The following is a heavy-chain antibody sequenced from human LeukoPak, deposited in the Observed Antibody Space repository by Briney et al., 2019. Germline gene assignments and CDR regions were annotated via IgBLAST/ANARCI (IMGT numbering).Heavy chain of an antibody. J-gene: IGHJ4*02. CDR2: INPSGGST. CDR3: ARASIVVPAAIFRLDY. V-gene: IGHV1-46*01. D-gene: IGHD2-2*01. CDR1: GYTFTSYY. Sequence: ASVKVSCKASGYTFTSYYMHWVRQAPGQGLEWMGIINPSGGSTSYAQKFQGGVTMTRDTSTSTVYMELSSLRSEDTAVYYCARASIVVPAAIFRLDYWGQGTLVTVSS.